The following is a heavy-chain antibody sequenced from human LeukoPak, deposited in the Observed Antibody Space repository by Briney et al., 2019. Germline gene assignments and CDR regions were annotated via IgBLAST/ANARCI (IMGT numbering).Heavy chain of an antibody. CDR2: ISTSSSTI. Sequence: GGSLRLSCAASGFTFSSYSMSWVRQAPGKGLEWVSYISTSSSTIYYADSVKGRFTISRDNAKNSLYLQMNSLRAEDTAVYYCARDIAAAGFDYWGQGTLVTVSA. J-gene: IGHJ4*02. CDR1: GFTFSSYS. CDR3: ARDIAAAGFDY. D-gene: IGHD6-13*01. V-gene: IGHV3-48*01.